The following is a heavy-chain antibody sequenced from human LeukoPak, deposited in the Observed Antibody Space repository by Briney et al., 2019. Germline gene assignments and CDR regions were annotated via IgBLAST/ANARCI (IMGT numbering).Heavy chain of an antibody. J-gene: IGHJ4*02. V-gene: IGHV4-59*01. CDR1: GGSISSYY. CDR2: IYYSGST. D-gene: IGHD2-2*01. CDR3: AKDRGWYQLPFDY. Sequence: SETLSLTCTVSGGSISSYYWSWIRQPPGKGLEWIGYIYYSGSTNYNPSLKSRVTISVDTSKNQFSLKLSSVTAADTAVYYCAKDRGWYQLPFDYWGQGTLVTVSS.